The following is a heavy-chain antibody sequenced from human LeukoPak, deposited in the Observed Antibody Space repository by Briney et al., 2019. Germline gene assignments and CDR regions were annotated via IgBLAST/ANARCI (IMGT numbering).Heavy chain of an antibody. CDR2: IYSGGST. V-gene: IGHV3-66*02. Sequence: PGGSLRLSCAASGFTFSSNYMSWVRQAPGKGLEWVSVIYSGGSTYYSDSVKGRFTISRDNSKNTLYLQMNSLRAEDTAVYYCARSPPMSQFDYWGQGTLVTVSS. J-gene: IGHJ4*02. D-gene: IGHD3-22*01. CDR3: ARSPPMSQFDY. CDR1: GFTFSSNY.